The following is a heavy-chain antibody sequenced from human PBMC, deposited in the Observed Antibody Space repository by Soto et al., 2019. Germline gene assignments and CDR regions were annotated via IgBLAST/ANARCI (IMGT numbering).Heavy chain of an antibody. CDR1: GFTFDDYS. CDR3: AKDIGGDYSNYFDY. CDR2: ISWNSGSI. D-gene: IGHD4-4*01. Sequence: GGSLRHSCAASGFTFDDYSMHWVSQAQGKGLEWVSGISWNSGSIGYADSVKGRFTISRDNAKNSLYLQMNSLRAEDTALYYCAKDIGGDYSNYFDYWGQGTLVTVSS. V-gene: IGHV3-9*01. J-gene: IGHJ4*02.